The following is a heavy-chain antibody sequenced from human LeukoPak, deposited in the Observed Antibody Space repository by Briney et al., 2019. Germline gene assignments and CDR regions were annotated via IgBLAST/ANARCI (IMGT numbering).Heavy chain of an antibody. CDR1: GGSVSSYY. Sequence: SETLSLTCTVSGGSVSSYYWSWIRQPPGKGLEWIGYIYSPGTSNYNPSLKSRVSFSVDSSEHQFSLNLNSVTAADTAIYYCARNQTSYDSWSGSRTGSHQAFDVWGQGRLVTVSS. CDR2: IYSPGTS. D-gene: IGHD3-3*01. CDR3: ARNQTSYDSWSGSRTGSHQAFDV. J-gene: IGHJ3*01. V-gene: IGHV4-59*02.